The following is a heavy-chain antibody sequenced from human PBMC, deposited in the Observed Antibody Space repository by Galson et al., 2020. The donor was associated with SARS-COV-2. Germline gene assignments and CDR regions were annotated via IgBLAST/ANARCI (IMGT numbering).Heavy chain of an antibody. CDR2: IYYSGST. J-gene: IGHJ4*02. CDR1: GGSISSGDYY. V-gene: IGHV4-30-4*01. D-gene: IGHD3-3*01. Sequence: ETSETLSLTCTVSGGSISSGDYYWSWIHQPPGKGLEWIGYIYYSGSTYYNPSLKSRVTISVDTSKNQFSLKLSSVTAADTAVYYCARAKRITIFGVVLYFDYWGQGTLVTVSS. CDR3: ARAKRITIFGVVLYFDY.